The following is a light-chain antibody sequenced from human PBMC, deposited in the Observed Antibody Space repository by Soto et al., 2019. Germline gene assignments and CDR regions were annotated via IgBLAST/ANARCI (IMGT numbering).Light chain of an antibody. J-gene: IGLJ1*01. CDR3: AAWDDSLSGYV. CDR2: TNN. V-gene: IGLV1-47*01. CDR1: SSSIGSNY. Sequence: QSVLTQPPSASGTPGQRVTISCSGSSSSIGSNYVYWYLQLPGTAPKLLIYTNNQRPSGVPDRFSGSKSGTSASLAISGLRSEHEADYYCAAWDDSLSGYVFGTGTKLTVL.